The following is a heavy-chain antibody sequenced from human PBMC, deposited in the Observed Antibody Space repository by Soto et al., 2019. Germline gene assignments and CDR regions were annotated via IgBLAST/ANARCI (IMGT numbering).Heavy chain of an antibody. CDR2: INAGNGNT. J-gene: IGHJ4*02. CDR3: PSGGGAAHY. V-gene: IGHV1-3*01. CDR1: GYTFTSYA. D-gene: IGHD3-16*01. Sequence: QVQLVQSGAEVKKPGASVKVSCKASGYTFTSYAMHWVRQAPGQRLEWMGWINAGNGNTKYSQKSRGRPTITGEPPPSTAYMELSTLRSEDRAVYSCPSGGGAAHYWAQGTRVTVPP.